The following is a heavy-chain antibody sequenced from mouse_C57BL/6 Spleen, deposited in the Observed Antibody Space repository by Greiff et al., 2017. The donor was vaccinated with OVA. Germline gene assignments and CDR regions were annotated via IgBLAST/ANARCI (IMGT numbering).Heavy chain of an antibody. CDR2: IDPSDSYT. J-gene: IGHJ4*01. Sequence: VQLQQPGAELVRPGTSVKLSCKASGYTFTSYWMHWVKQRPGQGLEWIGVIDPSDSYTTYNQKFKGKATLTVDPSSSTAYMQLSSLTSEDSAVDYCARSDGNWGSMDYWGQGTSVTVSS. CDR1: GYTFTSYW. D-gene: IGHD2-1*01. V-gene: IGHV1-59*01. CDR3: ARSDGNWGSMDY.